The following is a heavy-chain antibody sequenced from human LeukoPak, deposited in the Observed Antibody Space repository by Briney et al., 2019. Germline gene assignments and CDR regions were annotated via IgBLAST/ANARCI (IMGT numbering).Heavy chain of an antibody. D-gene: IGHD3-10*01. Sequence: GGSLRLPCAPSGYTFSSYAMHWLRQAPGKGLEWVADISYYGSNKYYAHSVKGRFTVSGDNSKNTLYLQMNSLGAEETAVYYCARGGVRVRGANGCDYWGQGTLVTVS. CDR3: ARGGVRVRGANGCDY. J-gene: IGHJ4*02. CDR2: ISYYGSNK. V-gene: IGHV3-30-3*01. CDR1: GYTFSSYA.